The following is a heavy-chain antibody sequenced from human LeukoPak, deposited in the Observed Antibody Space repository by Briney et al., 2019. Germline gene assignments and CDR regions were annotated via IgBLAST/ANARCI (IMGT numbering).Heavy chain of an antibody. CDR1: GFTFSSYE. V-gene: IGHV3-48*03. D-gene: IGHD3-3*01. CDR2: ISSSGSTI. CDR3: ARPGGDDYDFWSGYHY. J-gene: IGHJ4*02. Sequence: PGGSLRLSCAASGFTFSSYEMNWVRQAPGKGLEWVSYISSSGSTIYYADSVKGRFTISRDNAKNSLYLQMNSLRAEDTAVYYCARPGGDDYDFWSGYHYWGQGTLVTVSS.